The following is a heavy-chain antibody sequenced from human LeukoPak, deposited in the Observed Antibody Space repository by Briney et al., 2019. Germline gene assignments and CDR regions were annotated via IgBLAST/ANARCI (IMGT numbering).Heavy chain of an antibody. CDR1: GYSISSGYY. V-gene: IGHV4-38-2*02. J-gene: IGHJ4*02. CDR2: IYHSGST. Sequence: SETLSLTCTVSGYSISSGYYWGWIRQPPGQGLEWIGSIYHSGSTYHNPSLKSRVTISVDTSKNQFSPNLSSVSAADTAVYYCARDRSLYTSILTFDYWGQGTLVTVSS. D-gene: IGHD3-16*01. CDR3: ARDRSLYTSILTFDY.